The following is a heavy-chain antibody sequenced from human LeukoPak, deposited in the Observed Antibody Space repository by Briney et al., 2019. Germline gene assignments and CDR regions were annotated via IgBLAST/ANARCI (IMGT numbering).Heavy chain of an antibody. CDR1: GASISSYY. CDR2: IYYSGST. CDR3: ARDPTVTTDGYGMDV. V-gene: IGHV4-59*01. Sequence: PSETLSLTCTVSGASISSYYWSWIRQPPGKGLEWFGYIYYSGSTNYNPSLKSRVTISADTSKNQFSLKLSSVTAADTAVYYCARDPTVTTDGYGMDVWGKGTTVTVSS. J-gene: IGHJ6*04. D-gene: IGHD4-17*01.